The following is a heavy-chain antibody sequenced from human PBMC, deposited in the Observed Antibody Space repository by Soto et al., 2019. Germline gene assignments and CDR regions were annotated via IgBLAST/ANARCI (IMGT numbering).Heavy chain of an antibody. Sequence: SETLSLTCTVSGGSVSSGDYYWSWIRQPPGKGLEWIGYIYYSGNTNYNPSLKSRVIISVDTSKNQFSLKLSSVTAADTAVYYCARYERAWNTVTTTQWSHPSGPGTILTVSS. V-gene: IGHV4-61*08. D-gene: IGHD4-17*01. CDR3: ARYERAWNTVTTTQWSHP. CDR2: IYYSGNT. J-gene: IGHJ5*02. CDR1: GGSVSSGDYY.